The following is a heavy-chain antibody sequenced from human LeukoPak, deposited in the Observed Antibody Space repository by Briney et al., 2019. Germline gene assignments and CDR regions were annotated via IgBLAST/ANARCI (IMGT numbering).Heavy chain of an antibody. J-gene: IGHJ4*02. V-gene: IGHV4-34*01. CDR1: GGSFSGYY. D-gene: IGHD3-10*01. CDR2: INHSGST. Sequence: SETLSLTCAVYGGSFSGYYWSWIRQPPGKGLEWIGEINHSGSTNYHPSLKSRVTISVDTSKNQFSLKLSSVTAADTAVYYCARGPISRYFDYWGQGTLVTVSS. CDR3: ARGPISRYFDY.